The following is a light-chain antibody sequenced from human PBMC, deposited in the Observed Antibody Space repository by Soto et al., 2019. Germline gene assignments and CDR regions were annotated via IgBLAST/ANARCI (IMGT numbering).Light chain of an antibody. Sequence: QSALTQPASVSGSAGQSITISCTGTSSDVGTYNSVSWYQQHPGKAPKLMIYDVDIRPSGVSNRFSGSKSGNTASLTISGLQAEDEADYYCSSYTRSSTVLFGGGTKLTVL. V-gene: IGLV2-14*01. J-gene: IGLJ2*01. CDR2: DVD. CDR1: SSDVGTYNS. CDR3: SSYTRSSTVL.